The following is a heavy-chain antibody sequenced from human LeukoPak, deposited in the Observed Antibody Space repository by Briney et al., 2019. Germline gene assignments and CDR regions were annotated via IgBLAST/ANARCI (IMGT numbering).Heavy chain of an antibody. CDR2: IIPIFGTA. J-gene: IGHJ6*03. CDR1: GYTFTGYY. D-gene: IGHD3-22*01. V-gene: IGHV1-69*13. Sequence: ASVKVSCKASGYTFTGYYMHWVRQAPGQGLEWMGGIIPIFGTANYAQKFQGRVTITADESTSTAYMELSSLRSEDTAVYYCARSDYDSSGYYYYYYYYMDVWGKGTTVTISS. CDR3: ARSDYDSSGYYYYYYYYMDV.